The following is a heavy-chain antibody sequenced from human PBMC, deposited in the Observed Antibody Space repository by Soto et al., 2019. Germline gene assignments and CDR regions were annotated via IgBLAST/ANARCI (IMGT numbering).Heavy chain of an antibody. CDR2: IYWDDDK. CDR3: AHAYYDYVWGSPTIDY. J-gene: IGHJ4*02. CDR1: GFSLSTSGVG. Sequence: SGPTLVNPTQTLTLTCTFSGFSLSTSGVGVGWIRQPPGKALEWLALIYWDDDKRYSPSLKSRLTITKDTSKNQVVLTMTNMDPVDTATYYCAHAYYDYVWGSPTIDYWGQGTLVTLSS. V-gene: IGHV2-5*02. D-gene: IGHD3-16*01.